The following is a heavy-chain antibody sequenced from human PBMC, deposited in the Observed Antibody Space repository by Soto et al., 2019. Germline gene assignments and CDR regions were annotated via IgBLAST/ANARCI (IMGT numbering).Heavy chain of an antibody. J-gene: IGHJ6*02. CDR2: IYYSGST. CDR3: ARERVGHYYGMDV. Sequence: QVQLQESGPGLVKPSQTLSLTCTVSGGSISSGGYYWSWIRQHPGKGLEWIGYIYYSGSTYYNPSLKSRVTISVDTSKNQFSLKLSSVTAADTAMYYCARERVGHYYGMDVWGQGTTVTVSS. CDR1: GGSISSGGYY. V-gene: IGHV4-31*03. D-gene: IGHD3-16*01.